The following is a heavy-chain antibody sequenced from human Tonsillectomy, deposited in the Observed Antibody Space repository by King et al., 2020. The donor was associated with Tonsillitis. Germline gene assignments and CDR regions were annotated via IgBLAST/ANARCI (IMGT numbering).Heavy chain of an antibody. J-gene: IGHJ4*02. Sequence: VQLVESGGGLVKPGGSLRLSCAASGFTFSSYSMNWVRQAPGKGLEWVSSISSSSSYIYYADSVKGRFTISRDNAKNSLYLQMNSLRAEDTAVYYCARGARIAVAGTEGLVFVYWGQGALVTVSS. D-gene: IGHD6-19*01. CDR1: GFTFSSYS. V-gene: IGHV3-21*01. CDR2: ISSSSSYI. CDR3: ARGARIAVAGTEGLVFVY.